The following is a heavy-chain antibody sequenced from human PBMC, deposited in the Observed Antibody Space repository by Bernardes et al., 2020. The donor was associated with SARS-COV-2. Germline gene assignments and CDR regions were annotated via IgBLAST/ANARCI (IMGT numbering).Heavy chain of an antibody. CDR1: GFTFSGSA. CDR2: IRSKAHSYAT. Sequence: SLPPSCAASGFTFSGSAMHWVRQDSGPGLAWVGRIRSKAHSYATAYAASVKGRFTISRDDSKNTAYLQMNSLKTEDTAVYYCTRPDYYYYMDVWGKGTTVTVSS. CDR3: TRPDYYYYMDV. J-gene: IGHJ6*03. V-gene: IGHV3-73*01.